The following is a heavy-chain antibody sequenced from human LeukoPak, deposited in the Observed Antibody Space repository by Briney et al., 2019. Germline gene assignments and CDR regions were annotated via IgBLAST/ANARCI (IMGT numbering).Heavy chain of an antibody. CDR1: GGSISSGDYY. CDR2: IYYSGST. CDR3: AREGDYGDYYIDY. V-gene: IGHV4-30-4*08. Sequence: SETLSLTCTVSGGSISSGDYYWSWIRQPPGKGLEWIGYIYYSGSTYYNPSLKSRVTISVDTSKNQFSLKLSSVTAADTAVYYCAREGDYGDYYIDYWGQGTLVTVSS. D-gene: IGHD4-17*01. J-gene: IGHJ4*02.